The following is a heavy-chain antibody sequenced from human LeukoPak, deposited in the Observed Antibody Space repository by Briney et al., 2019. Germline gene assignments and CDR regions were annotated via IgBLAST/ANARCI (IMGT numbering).Heavy chain of an antibody. CDR1: GFTFSGYY. CDR2: ISSIGTTI. CDR3: ARAQKLGTGLDH. J-gene: IGHJ4*02. D-gene: IGHD1-14*01. V-gene: IGHV3-11*04. Sequence: GGSLRLSCAASGFTFSGYYVSWIRQAPGKGLEWVSYISSIGTTIYYADSVKGRFTISRDNARNSLYLQMNSLRAEDTAVYYCARAQKLGTGLDHWGQGTLVTVSS.